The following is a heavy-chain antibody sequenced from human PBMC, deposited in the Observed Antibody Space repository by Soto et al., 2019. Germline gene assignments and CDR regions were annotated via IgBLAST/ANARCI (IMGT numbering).Heavy chain of an antibody. V-gene: IGHV4-30-4*01. J-gene: IGHJ5*02. CDR3: ASFSLPLGPGFDP. CDR2: IYYSGST. Sequence: SETLSLTCTVTGGSISSGDYYWSWIRQPPGKGLEWIGYIYYSGSTYYNPSLKSRVTISVATSKNQFSLNLNSVTAADTAVYYCASFSLPLGPGFDPWGQGTLVTVSS. CDR1: GGSISSGDYY. D-gene: IGHD3-16*01.